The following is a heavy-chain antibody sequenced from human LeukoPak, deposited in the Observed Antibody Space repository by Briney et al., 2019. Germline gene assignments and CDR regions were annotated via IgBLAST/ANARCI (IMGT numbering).Heavy chain of an antibody. D-gene: IGHD1-26*01. J-gene: IGHJ4*02. V-gene: IGHV3-21*01. Sequence: PGGSLRLSCAASGFTFSSYSMNWVRQAPGKGLEWVSSISSSSSYIYYADSVKGRFTISRDNAKNSLYLQMNSLRAEDTAVYYRAREEYSGSYYFDYWGQGTLVTVSS. CDR2: ISSSSSYI. CDR3: AREEYSGSYYFDY. CDR1: GFTFSSYS.